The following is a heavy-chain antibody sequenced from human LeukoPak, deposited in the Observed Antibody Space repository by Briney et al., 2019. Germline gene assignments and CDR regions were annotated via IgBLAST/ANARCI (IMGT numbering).Heavy chain of an antibody. J-gene: IGHJ2*01. CDR3: ARELGYCTNGVCQDWYFDL. D-gene: IGHD2-8*01. Sequence: EASVKVSCKASGGTFSSYAISWVRQAPGQGLEWMGGIIPIFGTANYAQKFQGRVTITTDESTSTAYMELSSLRSEDTAVYYCARELGYCTNGVCQDWYFDLWGRGTLVTVSS. CDR2: IIPIFGTA. CDR1: GGTFSSYA. V-gene: IGHV1-69*05.